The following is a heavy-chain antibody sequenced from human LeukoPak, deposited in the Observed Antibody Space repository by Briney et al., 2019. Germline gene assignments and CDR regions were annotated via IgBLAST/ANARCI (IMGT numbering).Heavy chain of an antibody. Sequence: SGTLSLTCTVSGGSISSYYWSWIRQPAVKGLEWIGRIYTSGSTNYNPSLKSRVTMSVDTSKNQFSLQLNSVTPEDTAVYYCARDTNYGSGILRIWGQGTMVTVSS. CDR3: ARDTNYGSGILRI. CDR1: GGSISSYY. J-gene: IGHJ3*02. CDR2: IYTSGST. V-gene: IGHV4-4*07. D-gene: IGHD3-10*01.